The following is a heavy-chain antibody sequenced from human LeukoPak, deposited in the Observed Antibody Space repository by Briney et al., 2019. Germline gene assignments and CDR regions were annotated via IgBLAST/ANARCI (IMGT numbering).Heavy chain of an antibody. CDR2: IYSGGST. CDR1: GFTVSSNY. CDR3: TTGALRFLEWLPL. Sequence: GGSLRLSCAASGFTVSSNYMSWVRQAPGKGLEWVSVIYSGGSTYYADSVKGRFTISRDNSKNTLYLQMNSLRAEDTAVYYCTTGALRFLEWLPLWGQGTMVTVSS. J-gene: IGHJ3*01. V-gene: IGHV3-66*01. D-gene: IGHD3-3*01.